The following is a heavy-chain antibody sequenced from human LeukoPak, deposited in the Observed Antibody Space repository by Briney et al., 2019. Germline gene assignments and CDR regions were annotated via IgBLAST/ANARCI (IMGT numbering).Heavy chain of an antibody. D-gene: IGHD4-17*01. Sequence: GGSLRLSCAASGFTVSSNYMSWVRQAPGKGLEWVSVIYSGGSTYYADSVKGRFTISRDNSKNTLYLQMNSLRAEDTAVYYCASLDYGDYAYYFDYWGQGTLVTVSS. CDR2: IYSGGST. V-gene: IGHV3-66*01. CDR1: GFTVSSNY. CDR3: ASLDYGDYAYYFDY. J-gene: IGHJ4*02.